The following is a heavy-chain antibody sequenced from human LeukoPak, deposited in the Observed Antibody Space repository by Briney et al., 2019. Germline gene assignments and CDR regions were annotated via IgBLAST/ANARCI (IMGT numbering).Heavy chain of an antibody. J-gene: IGHJ4*02. CDR2: INRSGST. V-gene: IGHV4-34*01. Sequence: AGTLSLTCAVYGGSFSGYYWSWIRQPPGKGLEWIGEINRSGSTNYNPSLKSRVTISVYTYKNQFSLKLSSVTAADTAVYYCASLPYCTNGVCSSNYFDYWGQGTRVPVSS. D-gene: IGHD2-8*01. CDR1: GGSFSGYY. CDR3: ASLPYCTNGVCSSNYFDY.